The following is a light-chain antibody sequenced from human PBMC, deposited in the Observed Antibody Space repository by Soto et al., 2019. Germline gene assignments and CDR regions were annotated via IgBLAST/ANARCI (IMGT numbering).Light chain of an antibody. CDR1: ISDVGGYDY. CDR3: SSYTTSSTYV. V-gene: IGLV2-14*01. Sequence: QSVLTHPASVSGSPGQSITISCTGTISDVGGYDYVSWYQQHPGKAPKLMIYDVSNRPSGVSNRFSGSKSGNTASLTISGLQADDEADYYCSSYTTSSTYVFGTGTKVTVL. J-gene: IGLJ1*01. CDR2: DVS.